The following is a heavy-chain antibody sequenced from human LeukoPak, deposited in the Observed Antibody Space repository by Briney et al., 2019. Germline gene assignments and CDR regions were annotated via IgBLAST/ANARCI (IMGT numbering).Heavy chain of an antibody. V-gene: IGHV3-21*01. CDR3: AMRSGSYYPFDY. D-gene: IGHD1-26*01. Sequence: PGGSLRLSCAASGFTFSSYSMNWVRQAPGKGLEWVSSISSSSSYTYYADSVKGRFTISRDNAKNSLYLQMNSLRAEDTAVYYCAMRSGSYYPFDYWGQGTLVTVSS. CDR1: GFTFSSYS. CDR2: ISSSSSYT. J-gene: IGHJ4*02.